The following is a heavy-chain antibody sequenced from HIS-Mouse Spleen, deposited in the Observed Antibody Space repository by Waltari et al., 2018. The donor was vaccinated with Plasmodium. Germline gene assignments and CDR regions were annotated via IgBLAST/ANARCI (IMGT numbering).Heavy chain of an antibody. V-gene: IGHV4-34*01. CDR3: ARGRTGVNDAFDI. CDR2: INHSGST. D-gene: IGHD7-27*01. CDR1: GSFSGYY. J-gene: IGHJ3*02. Sequence: GSFSGYYWSWIRQPPGKGLEWIGEINHSGSTNYNPSLKSRVTISVDTSKNQFSLKLSSVTAADTAVYYFARGRTGVNDAFDIWGQGPMVTVSS.